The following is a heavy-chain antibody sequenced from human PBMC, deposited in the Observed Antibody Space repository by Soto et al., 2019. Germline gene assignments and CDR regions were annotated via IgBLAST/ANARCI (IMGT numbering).Heavy chain of an antibody. D-gene: IGHD3-22*01. CDR2: IIPISETT. CDR1: GGTFSSLD. J-gene: IGHJ6*02. CDR3: ARALLSHSYDSGGYDSYFHAMDV. Sequence: SVKVSCKASGGTFSSLDINWVRQAPGQGLEWMGGIIPISETTNYAQIFQGRVSIVADKSTSTAYMELSRLRSEDTAVYYCARALLSHSYDSGGYDSYFHAMDVWRQGTPVPVSS. V-gene: IGHV1-69*06.